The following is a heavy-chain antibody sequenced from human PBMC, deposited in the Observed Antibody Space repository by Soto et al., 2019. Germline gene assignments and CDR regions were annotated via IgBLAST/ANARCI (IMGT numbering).Heavy chain of an antibody. J-gene: IGHJ6*02. Sequence: SVKVSFKASGGTFSSYAISWVRQAPGQGLEWMGGIIPIFGTANYAQKFQGRVTITADESTSTAYMELSSLRSEDTAVYYCARDITMVRGVTRPTGYYYGMDVWGQGTTVTVSS. D-gene: IGHD3-10*01. V-gene: IGHV1-69*13. CDR2: IIPIFGTA. CDR3: ARDITMVRGVTRPTGYYYGMDV. CDR1: GGTFSSYA.